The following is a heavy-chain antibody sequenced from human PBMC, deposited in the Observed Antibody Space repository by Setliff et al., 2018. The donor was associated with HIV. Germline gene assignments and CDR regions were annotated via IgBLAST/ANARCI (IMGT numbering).Heavy chain of an antibody. CDR2: IYYSGAT. Sequence: SETLSLTCTVSGDSISSGGCYWSWIRQLPGKGLEWIGYIYYSGATYYNPSLKNRVTISLDTSKSQFSLKLTSVTAADTALYYCASGRGAKGGYDYFGSWGQGTLVTVSS. CDR1: GDSISSGGCY. J-gene: IGHJ4*02. CDR3: ASGRGAKGGYDYFGS. V-gene: IGHV4-31*03. D-gene: IGHD5-12*01.